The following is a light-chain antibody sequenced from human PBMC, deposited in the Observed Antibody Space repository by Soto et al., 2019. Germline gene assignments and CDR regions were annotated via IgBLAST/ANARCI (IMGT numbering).Light chain of an antibody. CDR1: QSVSTY. J-gene: IGKJ4*01. Sequence: EIVLTQSPSTLSLSPGVRATLSCRAMQSVSTYLAWYQQKPGQAPRPLIYDASNRAAGLPARFSGSGSGTDFTLTISSLEPEDFAVYYCQQRSNWPLTFSGGTQVEIK. V-gene: IGKV3-11*01. CDR3: QQRSNWPLT. CDR2: DAS.